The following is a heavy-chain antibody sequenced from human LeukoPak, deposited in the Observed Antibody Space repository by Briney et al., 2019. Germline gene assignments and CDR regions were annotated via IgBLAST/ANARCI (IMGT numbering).Heavy chain of an antibody. CDR1: GYTFTSYG. Sequence: GASVKVSCKASGYTFTSYGISWVRQAPGQGLEWMGWISAYNGNTNYAQKLQGRVTMTTDTSTSTAYMELRSLRSDDTAVYYCAGDREDILTGYPDRDFDYWGQGTLVTVSS. V-gene: IGHV1-18*04. CDR3: AGDREDILTGYPDRDFDY. CDR2: ISAYNGNT. J-gene: IGHJ4*02. D-gene: IGHD3-9*01.